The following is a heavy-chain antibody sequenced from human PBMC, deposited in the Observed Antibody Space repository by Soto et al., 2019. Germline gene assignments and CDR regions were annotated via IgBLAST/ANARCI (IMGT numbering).Heavy chain of an antibody. Sequence: GGSLRLSCAASGFTFDDYAMHWVRQAPGKGLEWVSGISWNSGSIGYADSVKGRFTISRDNAKNSLYLQMNSLRAEDTALYYCAKEGNPWFGGYFDYWGQGTLVTVSS. CDR3: AKEGNPWFGGYFDY. D-gene: IGHD3-10*01. CDR2: ISWNSGSI. V-gene: IGHV3-9*01. J-gene: IGHJ4*02. CDR1: GFTFDDYA.